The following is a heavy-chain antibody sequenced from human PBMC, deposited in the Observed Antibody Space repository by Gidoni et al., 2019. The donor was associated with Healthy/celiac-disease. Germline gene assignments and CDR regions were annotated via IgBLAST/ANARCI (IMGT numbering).Heavy chain of an antibody. CDR2: ISGSGGST. V-gene: IGHV3-23*01. CDR1: GFTFRSYA. CDR3: ASSGGPGPGY. Sequence: EVQLLESGGGLVQPGGSLRLSCAAAGFTFRSYAMGWVRQAPGKGLEWVSAISGSGGSTYYADSVKGRFTISRDNSKNTLYLQMNGLRAEDTAVYYCASSGGPGPGYWGQGTLFTVSS. D-gene: IGHD3-16*01. J-gene: IGHJ4*02.